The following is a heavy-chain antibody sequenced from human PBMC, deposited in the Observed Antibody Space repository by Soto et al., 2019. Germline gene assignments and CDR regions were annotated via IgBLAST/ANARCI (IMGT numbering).Heavy chain of an antibody. J-gene: IGHJ3*02. Sequence: VQLQQSGPVLVKPSPPLSVTCAISGDSVSSGTVVWNWIRLSPSRGLEWLGRTYYRSKWYHEYVVFVQSRISNTADTSKNQYTLQLNSVTPEDTAVYYCARGIYDTSVGTAFDIWGQGTKVTVSS. CDR1: GDSVSSGTVV. CDR3: ARGIYDTSVGTAFDI. CDR2: TYYRSKWYH. V-gene: IGHV6-1*01. D-gene: IGHD3-22*01.